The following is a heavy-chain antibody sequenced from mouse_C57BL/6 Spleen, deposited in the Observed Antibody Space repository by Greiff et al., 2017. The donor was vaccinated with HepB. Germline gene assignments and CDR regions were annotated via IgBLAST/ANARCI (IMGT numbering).Heavy chain of an antibody. CDR1: GYAFSSSW. J-gene: IGHJ4*01. V-gene: IGHV1-82*01. D-gene: IGHD2-12*01. Sequence: VQLQQSGPELVKPGASVKISCKASGYAFSSSWMNWVKQRPGKGLEWIGRIYPGDGDTNYNGKFKGKATLTADKSSSTAYMQLSSLTSEDSAVYFWAREGIGRREDAMDYWGQGTSVTVSS. CDR3: AREGIGRREDAMDY. CDR2: IYPGDGDT.